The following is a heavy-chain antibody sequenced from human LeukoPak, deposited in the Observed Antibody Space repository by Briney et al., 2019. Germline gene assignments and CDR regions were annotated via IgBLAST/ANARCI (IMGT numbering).Heavy chain of an antibody. CDR1: GFTFSSYG. V-gene: IGHV3-30*02. Sequence: PTGGSLRLSCAASGFTFSSYGMHWVRQAPGKGLEWVAFIRYDGSNKYYADSVKGRFTISRDNSKNTLYLQMNSLRAEDTAVYYCAKAPAYYDSSGALLYYFDYWGQATLVTVSS. D-gene: IGHD3-22*01. J-gene: IGHJ4*02. CDR3: AKAPAYYDSSGALLYYFDY. CDR2: IRYDGSNK.